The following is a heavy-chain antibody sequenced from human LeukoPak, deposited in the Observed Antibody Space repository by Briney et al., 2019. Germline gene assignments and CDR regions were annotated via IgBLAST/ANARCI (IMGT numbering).Heavy chain of an antibody. V-gene: IGHV1-69*06. Sequence: SVKVSCKASGGTFSSYAISWVRQAPGQGLEWMGGIIPIFGTANYAQKFQGRVTITADKSTSTAYMELSSLRSEDTAVYYCARAGPTTETSKSQYYYYYYGMDVWGKGTTVAVSS. CDR1: GGTFSSYA. D-gene: IGHD1-1*01. CDR3: ARAGPTTETSKSQYYYYYYGMDV. CDR2: IIPIFGTA. J-gene: IGHJ6*04.